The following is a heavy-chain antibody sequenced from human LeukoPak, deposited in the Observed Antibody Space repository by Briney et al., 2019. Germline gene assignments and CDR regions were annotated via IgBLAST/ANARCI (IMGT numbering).Heavy chain of an antibody. CDR2: LYPPDSDT. CDR3: ARHEDYGDYLGH. J-gene: IGHJ4*02. CDR1: GYSFTNYW. V-gene: IGHV5-51*01. Sequence: GESLKISCKGSGYSFTNYWIAWVRQMPGKGLEWVGILYPPDSDTRYSPSFQGQVIISADKSISTAYLQWSSLKASDTAMYYCARHEDYGDYLGHWGQGTLVTVSS. D-gene: IGHD4-17*01.